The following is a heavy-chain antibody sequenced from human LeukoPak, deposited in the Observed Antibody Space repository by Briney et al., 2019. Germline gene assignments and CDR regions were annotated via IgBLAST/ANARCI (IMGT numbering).Heavy chain of an antibody. CDR1: GFSLSTTGMR. D-gene: IGHD6-13*01. Sequence: SGPTLVNPIQTLTLTCTFSGFSLSTTGMRVSWIRQPPGKALERLARIDGDDNKLYSASQKTRLTISKDTSENQVVLTMTNMDPVDTAAYFCVRSGYSSPFDYWGQGTLVAVSS. CDR3: VRSGYSSPFDY. CDR2: IDGDDNK. V-gene: IGHV2-70*04. J-gene: IGHJ4*02.